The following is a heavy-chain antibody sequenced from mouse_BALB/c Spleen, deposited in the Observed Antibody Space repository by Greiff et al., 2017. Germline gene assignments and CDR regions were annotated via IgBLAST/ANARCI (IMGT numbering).Heavy chain of an antibody. J-gene: IGHJ4*01. Sequence: EVQVVESGGGLVKPGGSLKLSCAASGFTFSSYAMSWVRQTPEKRLEWVASISSGGSTYYPDSVKGRFTISRDNARNILYLQMSSLRSEDTAMYYCARGRGDYGNYVHYAMDYWGQGTSVTVSS. CDR3: ARGRGDYGNYVHYAMDY. CDR2: ISSGGST. V-gene: IGHV5-6-5*01. CDR1: GFTFSSYA. D-gene: IGHD2-1*01.